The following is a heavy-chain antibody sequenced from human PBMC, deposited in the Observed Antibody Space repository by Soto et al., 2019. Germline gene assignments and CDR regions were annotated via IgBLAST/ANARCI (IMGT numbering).Heavy chain of an antibody. D-gene: IGHD3-3*01. V-gene: IGHV3-7*01. Sequence: GGSLRLSCAASGFTFSSYWMSWVRQAPGKGLEWVANIKQDGSEKYYVDSVKGRFTISRDNAKNSLYLQMNSLRAEDTAVYYCARDTACYYDFWSGYFCSVYFDYWGQGTLVTVSS. J-gene: IGHJ4*02. CDR1: GFTFSSYW. CDR3: ARDTACYYDFWSGYFCSVYFDY. CDR2: IKQDGSEK.